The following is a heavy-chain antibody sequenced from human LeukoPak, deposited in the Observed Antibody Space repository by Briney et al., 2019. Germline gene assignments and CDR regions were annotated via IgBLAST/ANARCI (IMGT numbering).Heavy chain of an antibody. J-gene: IGHJ3*02. CDR2: IYPGDSDT. CDR1: GYSFTSYW. D-gene: IGHD3-16*01. V-gene: IGHV5-51*01. Sequence: GESLKISCKGSGYSFTSYWIGWVRQMPGKGLEGMGIIYPGDSDTRYSPSFQGQVTISADTSISTAYLQWSSLKASDTAMYYCARRAITLGDAFDIWGQGTMVTVSS. CDR3: ARRAITLGDAFDI.